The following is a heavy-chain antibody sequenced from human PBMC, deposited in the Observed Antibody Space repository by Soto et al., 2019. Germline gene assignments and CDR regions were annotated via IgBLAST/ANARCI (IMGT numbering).Heavy chain of an antibody. Sequence: GGSLRLSCAASGFTFSSYAMSWVRQAPGKGLEWVSAISGSGGSTYYADSVKGRFTISRDNSKNTLDLQMNSLRAEDTAVYYCAMTNLPGIAAAGTVRYYYYGMDVWGQGTTVTVSS. V-gene: IGHV3-23*01. J-gene: IGHJ6*02. CDR3: AMTNLPGIAAAGTVRYYYYGMDV. CDR2: ISGSGGST. D-gene: IGHD6-13*01. CDR1: GFTFSSYA.